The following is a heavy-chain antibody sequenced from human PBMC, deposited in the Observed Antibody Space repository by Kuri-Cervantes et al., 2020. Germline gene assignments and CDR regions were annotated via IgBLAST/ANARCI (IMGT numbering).Heavy chain of an antibody. CDR1: GYTFTSYG. J-gene: IGHJ5*02. Sequence: ASVKVSCKASGYTFTSYGISWVRQAPGQGLEWMGWISAYNGNTNYAQKLQGRVTMTTDTSTSTAYMELRSLRSDDTAVYYCARTRFLEWLPSPNWFDPWGQATLATVSS. V-gene: IGHV1-18*01. CDR2: ISAYNGNT. D-gene: IGHD3-3*01. CDR3: ARTRFLEWLPSPNWFDP.